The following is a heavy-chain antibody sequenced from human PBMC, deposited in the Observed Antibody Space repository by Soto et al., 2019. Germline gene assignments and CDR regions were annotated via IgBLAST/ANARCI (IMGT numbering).Heavy chain of an antibody. CDR2: SSYDGGT. Sequence: SETLSLTCTVSTDSSSFTNSYWGWIRQPPGKGLQWIGSSSYDGGTFYNPSLKGRVVISFDTSKKQSSLQVTSVTAADTAVYFCARHRIEVVWRGFDFWGQGSPVTVSS. CDR3: ARHRIEVVWRGFDF. J-gene: IGHJ4*02. D-gene: IGHD3-10*01. CDR1: TDSSSFTNSY. V-gene: IGHV4-39*01.